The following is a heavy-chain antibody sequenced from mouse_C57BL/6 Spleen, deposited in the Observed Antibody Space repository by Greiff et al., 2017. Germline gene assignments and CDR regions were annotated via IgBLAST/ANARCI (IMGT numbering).Heavy chain of an antibody. J-gene: IGHJ2*01. CDR2: IDPSDSYT. CDR3: ARPWDY. Sequence: VQLQQPGAELVRPGTSVKLSCKASGYTFTSYWMHWVKQRPGQGLEWIGVIDPSDSYTNYNQKFKGKATLTVDTSSSTAYMQLSILTSEDSAVYYCARPWDYWGQGTTLTVSS. CDR1: GYTFTSYW. V-gene: IGHV1-59*01.